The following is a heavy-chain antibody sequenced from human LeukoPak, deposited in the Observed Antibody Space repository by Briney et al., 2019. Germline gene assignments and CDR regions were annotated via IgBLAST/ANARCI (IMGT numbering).Heavy chain of an antibody. CDR1: GFTFSSYA. CDR2: ISSNGGST. V-gene: IGHV3-64*01. J-gene: IGHJ1*01. Sequence: GGSLRLSCAASGFTFSSYAMHWVRQAQGKGLEYVSAISSNGGSTYYANSVKGRFTISRDNSKNTLYLQMGSLRAEDMAVYYCARDAQQQLVYAEYFQHWGQGTLVTVSS. D-gene: IGHD6-13*01. CDR3: ARDAQQQLVYAEYFQH.